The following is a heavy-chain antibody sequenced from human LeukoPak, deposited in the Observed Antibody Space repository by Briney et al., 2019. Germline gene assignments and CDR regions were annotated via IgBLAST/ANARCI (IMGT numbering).Heavy chain of an antibody. J-gene: IGHJ4*02. CDR1: GIRFSNYW. CDR3: VTDDSRYGGSPDY. D-gene: IGHD1-26*01. Sequence: GGSLRLSCAVSGIRFSNYWMSWVRQAPGKGLEWVANIKDDGSERYYVDSVKGRFTISRDNAKKSPYLQMNSLRVEDTAVYYCVTDDSRYGGSPDYWGQGTLLTVSS. CDR2: IKDDGSER. V-gene: IGHV3-7*01.